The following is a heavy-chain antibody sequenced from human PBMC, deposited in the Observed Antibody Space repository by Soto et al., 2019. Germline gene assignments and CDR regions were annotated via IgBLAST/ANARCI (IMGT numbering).Heavy chain of an antibody. CDR3: ARGGKNIYAVDV. CDR1: GFTFTTYW. V-gene: IGHV3-74*01. Sequence: EVQLVESGGGLVQPGGSLTLSCASSGFTFTTYWMHWVRQAPGKGLVWVSRIKGDGSSTSQAVSMEGRFTISRDNAKGTVYLQMNSLRVEGTGVYYCARGGKNIYAVDVWGQGTTVIVSS. D-gene: IGHD3-16*01. CDR2: IKGDGSST. J-gene: IGHJ6*02.